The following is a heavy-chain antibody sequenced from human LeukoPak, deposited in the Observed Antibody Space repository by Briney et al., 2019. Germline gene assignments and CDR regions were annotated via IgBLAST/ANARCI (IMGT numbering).Heavy chain of an antibody. D-gene: IGHD1-26*01. CDR2: ISGPSDDI. CDR3: ARDWDGRSDCFDP. J-gene: IGHJ5*02. CDR1: GYSFITFG. V-gene: IGHV1-18*01. Sequence: ASVKVSCKASGYSFITFGISWVRQAPGHGLEWMGYISGPSDDINYADNFQDRLTMTTDTSTGTAYMELRSLTSDDTAVYYCARDWDGRSDCFDPWGQGTLVIVSS.